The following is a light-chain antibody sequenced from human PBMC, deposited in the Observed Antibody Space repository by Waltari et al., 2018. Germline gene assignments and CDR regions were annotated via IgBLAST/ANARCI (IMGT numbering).Light chain of an antibody. V-gene: IGLV3-1*01. J-gene: IGLJ2*01. CDR2: QDS. CDR1: KLGHHY. Sequence: SYEPTQPPSVFVSPGHTASITCSGDKLGHHYAFWYQKKPGQSPVLVIYQDSKRPSGIPERFSGSNSGNTATLTISGTQAMDEADYYCQAWDSSTLVVFGGGTKLTVL. CDR3: QAWDSSTLVV.